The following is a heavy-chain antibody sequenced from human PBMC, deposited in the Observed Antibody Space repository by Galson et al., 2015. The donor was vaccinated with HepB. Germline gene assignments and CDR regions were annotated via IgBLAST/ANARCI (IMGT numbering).Heavy chain of an antibody. D-gene: IGHD1-26*01. V-gene: IGHV1-2*06. CDR2: ITPNSGDT. J-gene: IGHJ4*02. CDR3: AREGVGVTNAGFDY. CDR1: GYTFTGYY. Sequence: SVKVSCKASGYTFTGYYIHWVRQAPGQGLEWMGRITPNSGDTNYAQKFQGRVTMTRDTSISTAYMELSRLRSDDTAVYYCAREGVGVTNAGFDYWGQGALVTVSS.